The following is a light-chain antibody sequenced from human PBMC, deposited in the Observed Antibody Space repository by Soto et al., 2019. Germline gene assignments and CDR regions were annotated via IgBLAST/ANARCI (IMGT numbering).Light chain of an antibody. CDR1: SSNIGSNY. V-gene: IGLV1-47*01. CDR2: RNN. CDR3: AAWDDSLSGYV. J-gene: IGLJ1*01. Sequence: QSVLTQPPSASGTPGQRVTISCSGSSSNIGSNYVYWYQQLPGTAPKLLIYRNNQRPSGVPDRFSGSKSGTSASLAISGLRSEDEAHYYCAAWDDSLSGYVFGTGTKVTVL.